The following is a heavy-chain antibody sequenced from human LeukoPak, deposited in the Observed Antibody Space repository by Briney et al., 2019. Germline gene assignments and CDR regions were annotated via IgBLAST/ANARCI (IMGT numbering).Heavy chain of an antibody. CDR1: GYTFTSYG. Sequence: GASVKVSCKASGYTFTSYGISWVRQAPGQGLEWMGWINPNSGGTNYAQKFQGRVTMTRDTSISTAYMELSRLRSDDTAVYYCARDPPNDSGAFDIWGQGTMVTVSS. CDR3: ARDPPNDSGAFDI. CDR2: INPNSGGT. D-gene: IGHD4-17*01. J-gene: IGHJ3*02. V-gene: IGHV1-2*02.